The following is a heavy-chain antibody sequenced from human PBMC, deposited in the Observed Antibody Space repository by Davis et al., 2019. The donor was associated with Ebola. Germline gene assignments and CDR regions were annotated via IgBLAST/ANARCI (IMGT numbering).Heavy chain of an antibody. CDR3: ARREVYCSGGSCSGVDY. CDR2: IYAGDSDT. V-gene: IGHV5-51*01. Sequence: GESLKISCKGSGYGFADYWIAWVRQTPGKGLEWMGIIYAGDSDTRYSPSFQGQVTISADKSISTAYLQWSSLKASDTAMYYCARREVYCSGGSCSGVDYWGQGTLVTVSS. J-gene: IGHJ4*02. CDR1: GYGFADYW. D-gene: IGHD2-15*01.